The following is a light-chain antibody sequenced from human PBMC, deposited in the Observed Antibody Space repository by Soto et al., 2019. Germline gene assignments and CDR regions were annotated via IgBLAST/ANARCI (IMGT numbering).Light chain of an antibody. Sequence: QSVLTQPPSASGTPGQRVTISCSGSRSNIGSNAVHWYQQLPGTAPKLLIYSNSQRPSGVPDRFSGSKSDTSASLAISGLQSEDEAEYYCAAWDDSLKGYVFGTGTKLTVL. J-gene: IGLJ1*01. CDR2: SNS. CDR3: AAWDDSLKGYV. V-gene: IGLV1-44*01. CDR1: RSNIGSNA.